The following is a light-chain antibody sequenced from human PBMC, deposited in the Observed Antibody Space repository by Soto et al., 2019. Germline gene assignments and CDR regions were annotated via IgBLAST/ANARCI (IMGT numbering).Light chain of an antibody. CDR3: QQRSNWTLT. CDR1: QSVGGN. Sequence: TQSPATLSVSPGERATLSCRASQSVGGNLAWYQQRPGQAPRLLIYDASNTATGIPARFSGSGSGTDFTLTISSLEPEDFALYYCQQRSNWTLTFGGGSKVDIK. V-gene: IGKV3-11*01. CDR2: DAS. J-gene: IGKJ4*01.